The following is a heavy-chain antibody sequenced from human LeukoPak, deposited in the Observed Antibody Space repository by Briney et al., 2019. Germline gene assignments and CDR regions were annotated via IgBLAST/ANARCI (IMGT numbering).Heavy chain of an antibody. CDR3: ATSGADFWSGYYPRYPMDL. CDR1: GYTLTELS. Sequence: ASVKVSCKVSGYTLTELSMHWVRQAPGKGLEWMGGFDPEDGETIYAQKFQGRVTMTEDTSTDTAYMELSSLRSEDTAVYYCATSGADFWSGYYPRYPMDLWGQGTTVTVSS. CDR2: FDPEDGET. D-gene: IGHD3-3*01. V-gene: IGHV1-24*01. J-gene: IGHJ6*02.